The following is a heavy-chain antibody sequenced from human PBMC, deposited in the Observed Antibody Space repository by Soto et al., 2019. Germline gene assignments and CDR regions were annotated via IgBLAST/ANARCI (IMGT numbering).Heavy chain of an antibody. CDR3: SKDRYDFWSGYDAFDI. Sequence: GGSLRLSCAASGFTFSSYAMSWVRQAPGKGLEWVSAISGSGGSTYYADSVKGRFTISRDNSKNTLLLQMNSLRAEDTAVYYCSKDRYDFWSGYDAFDIWGQGTMVTVSS. CDR1: GFTFSSYA. CDR2: ISGSGGST. D-gene: IGHD3-3*01. J-gene: IGHJ3*02. V-gene: IGHV3-23*01.